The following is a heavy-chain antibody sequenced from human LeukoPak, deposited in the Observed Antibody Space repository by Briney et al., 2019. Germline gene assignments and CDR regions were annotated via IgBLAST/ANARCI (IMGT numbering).Heavy chain of an antibody. CDR2: IKKKNDGGTT. J-gene: IGHJ4*02. V-gene: IGHV3-15*01. CDR1: GFTFSKAW. CDR3: TTDWSFTMVRGVIYYFDY. D-gene: IGHD3-10*01. Sequence: GGSLRLSCAASGFTFSKAWMSGGRPAPGEGVEWVCRIKKKNDGGTTDYAAPVKGRFTISRDDSKNTLYLQMNSLKTEDTAVYYCTTDWSFTMVRGVIYYFDYWGQGTLVTVSS.